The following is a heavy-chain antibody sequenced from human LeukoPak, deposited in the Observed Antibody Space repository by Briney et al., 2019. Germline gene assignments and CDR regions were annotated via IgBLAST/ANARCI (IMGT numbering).Heavy chain of an antibody. J-gene: IGHJ3*02. D-gene: IGHD5-18*01. CDR1: GFTFSSYA. CDR3: ARGVGGYSCVRTFDT. Sequence: GGSLRLSCAASGFTFSSYAMHWVRQAPGKGLEYVSAISSNGGSTYYANSVKGRFTISRDNSKNTLYLQMGSLKAEDMALYYCARGVGGYSCVRTFDTWGQGTMVTVSS. V-gene: IGHV3-64*01. CDR2: ISSNGGST.